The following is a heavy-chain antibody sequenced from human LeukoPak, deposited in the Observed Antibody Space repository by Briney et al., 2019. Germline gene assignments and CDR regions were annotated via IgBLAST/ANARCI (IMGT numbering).Heavy chain of an antibody. CDR1: GFTSSSYG. V-gene: IGHV3-7*01. Sequence: GGSLRLSCAASGFTSSSYGMSWVRQAPGKGLEWVANIKQDGSEKYYVDSVKGRFTISRDNAKNSLYLQMNSLRAEDTAVYYCARDTRTYGMDVWGQGTTVTVSS. D-gene: IGHD2-2*01. J-gene: IGHJ6*02. CDR2: IKQDGSEK. CDR3: ARDTRTYGMDV.